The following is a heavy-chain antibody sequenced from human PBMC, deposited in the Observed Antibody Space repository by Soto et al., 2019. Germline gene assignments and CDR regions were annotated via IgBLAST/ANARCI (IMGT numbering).Heavy chain of an antibody. CDR2: INWICAI. Sequence: SMKISCPVHRFTFGDNALHWGRAAPAKGLGWVSDINWICAIGYADSGKVCFTISRDNAENSLYLQMTSLKAGDTALYFWSIPQDRGWRTPFIYWGQGTQVTVSS. V-gene: IGHV3-9*01. CDR1: RFTFGDNA. CDR3: SIPQDRGWRTPFIY. J-gene: IGHJ4*02. D-gene: IGHD2-15*01.